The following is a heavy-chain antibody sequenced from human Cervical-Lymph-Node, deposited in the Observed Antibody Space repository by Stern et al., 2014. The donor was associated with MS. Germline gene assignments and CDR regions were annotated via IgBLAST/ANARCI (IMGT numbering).Heavy chain of an antibody. Sequence: EVQLVQSGAEVKKPGQSLKISCKGSGYSFTNSWIGWVRQMPGKGLELMGIISPVDSETRYSPSFQGPVTLSFDKSINPAYVQWTSLEASDTAMYYCARQGCATTSCHTIDSWGQGTLITVSS. CDR2: ISPVDSET. D-gene: IGHD2-2*02. CDR1: GYSFTNSW. CDR3: ARQGCATTSCHTIDS. V-gene: IGHV5-51*01. J-gene: IGHJ4*02.